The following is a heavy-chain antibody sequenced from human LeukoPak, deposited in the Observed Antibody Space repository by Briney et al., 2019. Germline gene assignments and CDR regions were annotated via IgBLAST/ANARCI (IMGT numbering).Heavy chain of an antibody. V-gene: IGHV3-23*01. CDR3: AKEVVMGETNYYYYGMDV. D-gene: IGHD2-21*01. CDR2: ISGSGGRA. J-gene: IGHJ6*02. Sequence: GGSLRLSCAASGFNFRGYAMRWVRQAPGKGLEWVSAISGSGGRAHYADSVRGRFTISRDNSQNTLQLQMNSLRAEDTAVYYCAKEVVMGETNYYYYGMDVWGQGTTVTVSS. CDR1: GFNFRGYA.